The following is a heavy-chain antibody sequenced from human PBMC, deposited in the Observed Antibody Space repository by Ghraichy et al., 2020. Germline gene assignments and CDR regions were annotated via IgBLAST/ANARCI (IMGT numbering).Heavy chain of an antibody. CDR1: GYTFTSYA. Sequence: ASVKVSCKASGYTFTSYAMHWVRQAPGQRLEWMGWINAGNGNTKYSQKFQGRVTITRDTSASTAYMELSSLRSEDTAVYYCARDLNRMITFGGVIAHWGQGTLVTVSS. CDR3: ARDLNRMITFGGVIAH. CDR2: INAGNGNT. D-gene: IGHD3-16*01. J-gene: IGHJ5*02. V-gene: IGHV1-3*01.